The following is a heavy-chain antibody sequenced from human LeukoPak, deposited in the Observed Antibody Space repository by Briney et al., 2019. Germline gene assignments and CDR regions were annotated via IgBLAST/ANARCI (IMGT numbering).Heavy chain of an antibody. V-gene: IGHV4-38-2*02. Sequence: SETLSLTCAVSGYSITSGYYWGWIRQPPGKGQEWNGSVYHSGSAYYNPSLKSRVTMSVDTSKNQFSLKLNSVTAADTAVYYCARDSDGAYDLVDYWGQGTLVTVSS. CDR1: GYSITSGYY. CDR3: ARDSDGAYDLVDY. J-gene: IGHJ4*02. D-gene: IGHD4-17*01. CDR2: VYHSGSA.